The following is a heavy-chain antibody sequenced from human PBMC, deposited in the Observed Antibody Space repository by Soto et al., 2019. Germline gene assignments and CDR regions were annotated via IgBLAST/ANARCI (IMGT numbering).Heavy chain of an antibody. Sequence: PSETLSLTCTVSGGSISSGGYYWSWIRQHPGKGLEWIGYIYYSGSTYYNPSLKSRVTISVDTSKNQFSLKLSSVTAADTAVYYCARGGCSSTSCYLFDYWGQGTLVTVSS. CDR2: IYYSGST. D-gene: IGHD2-2*01. CDR1: GGSISSGGYY. V-gene: IGHV4-31*03. J-gene: IGHJ4*02. CDR3: ARGGCSSTSCYLFDY.